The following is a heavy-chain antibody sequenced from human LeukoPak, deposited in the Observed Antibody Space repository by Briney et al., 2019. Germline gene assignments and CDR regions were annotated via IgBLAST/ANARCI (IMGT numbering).Heavy chain of an antibody. CDR3: ARRVVTATPARYYYYMDV. Sequence: SETLSLTCSVSGGSISRSSYYWGWLRQPPGKGLEWIGSLYNTETTYYNPSLQSRVTISVDTSKNQFSLKLSSVTAADTAVYYCARRVVTATPARYYYYMDVCGKGTTGTVSS. CDR2: LYNTETT. D-gene: IGHD2-21*02. CDR1: GGSISRSSYY. V-gene: IGHV4-39*07. J-gene: IGHJ6*03.